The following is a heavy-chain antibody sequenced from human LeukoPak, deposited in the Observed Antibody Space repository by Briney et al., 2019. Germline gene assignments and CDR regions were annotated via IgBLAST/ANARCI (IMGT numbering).Heavy chain of an antibody. CDR1: GFTFSTYA. CDR2: ISDNSDST. J-gene: IGHJ4*02. D-gene: IGHD6-13*01. CDR3: AKDTSAAGNLFDY. V-gene: IGHV3-23*01. Sequence: GGSLILSCAASGFTFSTYAMSWVSQAPGKGLEWVSTISDNSDSTYYADSVKGRFTISRDNSKNTLYLQMNSLRAEDTAVYYCAKDTSAAGNLFDYWGQGTLVTVSS.